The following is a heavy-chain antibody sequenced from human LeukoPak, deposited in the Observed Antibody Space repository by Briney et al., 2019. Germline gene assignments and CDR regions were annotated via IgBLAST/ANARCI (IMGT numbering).Heavy chain of an antibody. CDR2: INHSGST. D-gene: IGHD4-23*01. V-gene: IGHV4-34*01. CDR3: AKAHFRWSNWFDP. J-gene: IGHJ5*02. Sequence: SETLSLTCAVYGGSFSGYYWSWIRQPPGKGLEWIGEINHSGSTNYNPSLKSRVTISVDTSKNQFSLKLSSVTAADTAVYYCAKAHFRWSNWFDPWGQGTLVTVSS. CDR1: GGSFSGYY.